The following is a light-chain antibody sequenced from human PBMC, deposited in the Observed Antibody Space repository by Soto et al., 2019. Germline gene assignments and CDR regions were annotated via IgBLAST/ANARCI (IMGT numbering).Light chain of an antibody. J-gene: IGKJ1*01. V-gene: IGKV3-20*01. Sequence: EIVLTQSPGTLSLSPGERATLSCRASQSVSNYLAWYQQKPGQAPRLLIYVASSRATGIPDRFSGSGSGTDFTLTICRLEPEDFAVYYCQQYGGSFQTIGQGTKVDIK. CDR1: QSVSNY. CDR3: QQYGGSFQT. CDR2: VAS.